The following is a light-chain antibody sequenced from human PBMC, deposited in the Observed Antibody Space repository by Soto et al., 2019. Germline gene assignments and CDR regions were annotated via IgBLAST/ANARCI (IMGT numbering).Light chain of an antibody. V-gene: IGKV1-13*02. J-gene: IGKJ1*01. Sequence: STSSLSASVGDRVTITCRASQGISGALAWYQQKPVKAPKLLIYDASSLESGVPSRFSGSGSGTDFTLTISSLQPEDFATYYCQQFNSYPRTFGQGTKVDIK. CDR1: QGISGA. CDR2: DAS. CDR3: QQFNSYPRT.